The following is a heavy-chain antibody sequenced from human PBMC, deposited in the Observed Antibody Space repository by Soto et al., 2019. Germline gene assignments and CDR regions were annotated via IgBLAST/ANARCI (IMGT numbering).Heavy chain of an antibody. CDR1: GYTFTSYD. V-gene: IGHV1-8*01. CDR2: MNPNSGNT. D-gene: IGHD6-13*01. Sequence: GASVKVSCKASGYTFTSYDINWVRQATGQGLEWMGWMNPNSGNTGYAQKFQGRVTMTRNTSISTAYMELSSLRSEDTAVYYCATCSSWNYDDAFDIWGQGTMVTVSS. CDR3: ATCSSWNYDDAFDI. J-gene: IGHJ3*02.